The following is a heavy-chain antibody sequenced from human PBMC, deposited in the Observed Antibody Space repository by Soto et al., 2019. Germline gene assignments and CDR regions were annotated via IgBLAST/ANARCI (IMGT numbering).Heavy chain of an antibody. CDR3: ARPGMVRGVITPFDY. CDR2: IYYSGST. CDR1: GGSISAYY. V-gene: IGHV4-31*03. Sequence: QVQLQESGPGLVKPSQTLSLTCTVSGGSISAYYWSWIRQHPGKGLEWIGYIYYSGSTYYNPSLKSRVTISVDTSKNQFSLKLSSVTAADTAVYYSARPGMVRGVITPFDYWGQGTLVTVSS. D-gene: IGHD3-10*01. J-gene: IGHJ4*02.